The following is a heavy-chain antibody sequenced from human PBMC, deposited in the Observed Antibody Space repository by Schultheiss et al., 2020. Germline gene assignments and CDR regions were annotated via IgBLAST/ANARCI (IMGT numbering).Heavy chain of an antibody. Sequence: ESLKISCAASGFTFSSYWMHWVRQAPGKGLVWVSRINSDGSSTSYADSVKGRFTISRDNAKNTLYLQMNSLRAEDTAVYYCARGDYYYMDVWGKGTTVTVSS. J-gene: IGHJ6*03. V-gene: IGHV3-74*01. CDR1: GFTFSSYW. CDR3: ARGDYYYMDV. CDR2: INSDGSST.